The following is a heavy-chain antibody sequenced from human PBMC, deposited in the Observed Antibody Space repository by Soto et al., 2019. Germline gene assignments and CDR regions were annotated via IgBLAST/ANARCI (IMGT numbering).Heavy chain of an antibody. CDR2: IYESGSI. Sequence: SETLSLTCTVSGDSISGYYWSWIRQPPGKGLEWIGYIYESGSINYNPSLKSRVTMSIDTSKNQFSLRLSSVTAADTAVYYCARSGRSGYYYYYGMDVWGQGTTVTVSS. V-gene: IGHV4-59*01. CDR3: ARSGRSGYYYYYGMDV. D-gene: IGHD3-22*01. CDR1: GDSISGYY. J-gene: IGHJ6*02.